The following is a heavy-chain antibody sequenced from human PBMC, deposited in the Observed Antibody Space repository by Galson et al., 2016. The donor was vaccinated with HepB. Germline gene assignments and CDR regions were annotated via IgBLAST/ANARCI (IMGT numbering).Heavy chain of an antibody. CDR1: GGTFSGHS. D-gene: IGHD3-10*01. CDR3: ARGKGRVTVTGTFIIRELIIVNNPVDS. CDR2: INYNRST. V-gene: IGHV4-34*01. Sequence: SETLSLTCGVYGGTFSGHSWSWVRQPPGKGLEWIGEINYNRSTIYNPSLESRVTMAVDTSKNQVSLELTSVTAADTAMYYCARGKGRVTVTGTFIIRELIIVNNPVDSWGPGTLGTVSS. J-gene: IGHJ4*02.